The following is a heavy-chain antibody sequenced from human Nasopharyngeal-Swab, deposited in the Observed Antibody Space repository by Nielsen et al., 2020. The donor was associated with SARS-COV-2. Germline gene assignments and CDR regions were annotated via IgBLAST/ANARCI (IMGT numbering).Heavy chain of an antibody. J-gene: IGHJ6*02. D-gene: IGHD3-10*01. CDR2: IWHDGSHE. V-gene: IGHV3-33*01. CDR3: TRDLDITMVQGVYYYYYGMDV. Sequence: VRQAPGKGLEWVANIWHDGSHENYVDSVKGRFTISRDNSKKTLYLQMNSLKTEDTAVYYCTRDLDITMVQGVYYYYYGMDVWGQGTTVTVSS.